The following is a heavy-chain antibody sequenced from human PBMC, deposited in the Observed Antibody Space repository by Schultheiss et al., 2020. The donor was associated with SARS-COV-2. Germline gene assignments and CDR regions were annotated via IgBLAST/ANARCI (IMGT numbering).Heavy chain of an antibody. J-gene: IGHJ4*02. CDR2: ISYDGSNK. Sequence: GESLKISCAASGFTFSSYGMHWVRQAPGKGLEWVAVISYDGSNKYYADSVKGRFTISRDNSKNTLYLQMNSLRAEDTAVYYCAREYCDGDCLTGRIDSWGQGTLVTVSS. V-gene: IGHV3-30*03. CDR3: AREYCDGDCLTGRIDS. D-gene: IGHD2-21*02. CDR1: GFTFSSYG.